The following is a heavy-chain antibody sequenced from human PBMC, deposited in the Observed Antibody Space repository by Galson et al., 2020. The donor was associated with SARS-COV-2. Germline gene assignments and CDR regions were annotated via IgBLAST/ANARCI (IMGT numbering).Heavy chain of an antibody. Sequence: TGGSLRLSCAASGFTVSSSYMSWVRQAPGKGLEWVSVIYSGGSTYYPDSLKGRFNISRDNSKNMLFLQINSLTAEDTAVYYCARGASAGATVSDYFDYWGQGTLVTVSS. CDR2: IYSGGST. CDR1: GFTVSSSY. D-gene: IGHD1-26*01. V-gene: IGHV3-66*01. CDR3: ARGASAGATVSDYFDY. J-gene: IGHJ4*02.